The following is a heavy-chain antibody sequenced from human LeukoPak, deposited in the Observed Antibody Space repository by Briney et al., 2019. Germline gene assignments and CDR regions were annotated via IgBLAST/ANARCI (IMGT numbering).Heavy chain of an antibody. D-gene: IGHD3-10*01. V-gene: IGHV4-39*01. J-gene: IGHJ4*02. CDR2: IYYSGSI. CDR3: ASALQPYYYYDSGSISYFDY. CDR1: GDSISSRSYY. Sequence: SETLSLTCTVSGDSISSRSYYWGWIRRPPGKGLEWIGSIYYSGSIYSNPPLTSRVTISVDTSKNQFSLKLSSVTAADTAVYYCASALQPYYYYDSGSISYFDYWGQGTLVTVSS.